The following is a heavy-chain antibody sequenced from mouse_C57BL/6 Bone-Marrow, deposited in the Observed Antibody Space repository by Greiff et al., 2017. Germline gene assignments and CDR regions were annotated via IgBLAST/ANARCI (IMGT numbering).Heavy chain of an antibody. J-gene: IGHJ2*01. CDR2: INPGSGGT. CDR1: GYAFTNYL. CDR3: ARWPFDY. Sequence: QVQLQQSGAELVRPGTSVEVSCKASGYAFTNYLIEWVKQRPGQGLEWIGVINPGSGGTNYNEKFKGKATLTADKSSSTAYMQLSSLTSEDSAVYFCARWPFDYWGQGTTLTVSS. V-gene: IGHV1-54*01.